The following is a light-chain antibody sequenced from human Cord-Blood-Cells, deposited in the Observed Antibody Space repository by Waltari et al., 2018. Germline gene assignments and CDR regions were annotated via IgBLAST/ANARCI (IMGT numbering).Light chain of an antibody. Sequence: QSALTQPASVSGSPGKSMTLPCTGTSSHGCGYNYVSWYQQHPGKAPKLMIYEVSNRPSGISNRFSCSKSGNTASLTISGLQAEDEADYYCSSYTSSSTLVFGGGTKLTVL. CDR2: EVS. V-gene: IGLV2-14*01. CDR3: SSYTSSSTLV. CDR1: SSHGCGYNY. J-gene: IGLJ2*01.